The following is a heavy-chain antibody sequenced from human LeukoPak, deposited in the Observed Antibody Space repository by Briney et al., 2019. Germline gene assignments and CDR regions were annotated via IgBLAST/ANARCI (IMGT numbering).Heavy chain of an antibody. Sequence: GGSLRLSCVASGFTFDSYGMSWVRQAPGKGLEWISGINWNGADTTYPDSVKGRFTISRDNARNSLYLQMKNLRADDTAFYYCVRGGELVGTYSDHWGQGVLVTVSS. CDR1: GFTFDSYG. CDR2: INWNGADT. J-gene: IGHJ4*02. D-gene: IGHD3-16*01. V-gene: IGHV3-20*04. CDR3: VRGGELVGTYSDH.